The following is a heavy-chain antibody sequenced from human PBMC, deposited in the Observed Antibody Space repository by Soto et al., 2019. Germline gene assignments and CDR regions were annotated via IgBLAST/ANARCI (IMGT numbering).Heavy chain of an antibody. CDR1: GYTFTSYY. CDR2: INPSGGRA. D-gene: IGHD6-13*01. V-gene: IGHV1-46*01. CDR3: ARAAAPGNGCRMDV. Sequence: QVQLVQSGAEVKKTGASVRVSCKPSGYTFTSYYIHWVRQAPGQGLEWMGVINPSGGRATYAQRFQGRVTMTSDTSTGTVYMGLGSLISEDTAVYFCARAAAPGNGCRMDVWGQGTTVTVSS. J-gene: IGHJ6*02.